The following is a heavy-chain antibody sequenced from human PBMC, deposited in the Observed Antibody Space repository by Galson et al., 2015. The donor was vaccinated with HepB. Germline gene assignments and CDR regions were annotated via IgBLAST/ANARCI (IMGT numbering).Heavy chain of an antibody. CDR1: GFTFRHST. Sequence: SCKASGFTFRHSTVQWVRQTRGQRLEWIGWIVVGNGKTNYAQNFQERVTITKDLSTGTAYMELSSLRSEDTAVYYCAASFYYESSGYEEYWGQGTLVTVSS. J-gene: IGHJ4*02. V-gene: IGHV1-58*01. D-gene: IGHD3-22*01. CDR3: AASFYYESSGYEEY. CDR2: IVVGNGKT.